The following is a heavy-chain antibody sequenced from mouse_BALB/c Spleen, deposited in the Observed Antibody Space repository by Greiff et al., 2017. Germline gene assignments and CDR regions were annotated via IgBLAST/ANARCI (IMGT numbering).Heavy chain of an antibody. CDR2: IYPGSGST. CDR3: TRSGYGNYEDY. Sequence: LQQPGSELVRPGASVKLSCKASGYTFTSYWMHWVKQRPGQGLEWIGNIYPGSGSTNYDEKFKSKATLTVDTSSSTAYMQLSSLTSEDSAVYYCTRSGYGNYEDYWGQGTTLTVSS. CDR1: GYTFTSYW. V-gene: IGHV1S22*01. D-gene: IGHD2-1*01. J-gene: IGHJ2*01.